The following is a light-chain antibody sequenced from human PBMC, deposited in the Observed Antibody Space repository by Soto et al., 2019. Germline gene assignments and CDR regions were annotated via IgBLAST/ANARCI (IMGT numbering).Light chain of an antibody. J-gene: IGKJ4*01. CDR3: EYYGDSVI. Sequence: EIVLTQSPGTLSLSPGERATLACRASQSVSSSYLAWYQQKPGQAPRLLIYGASSRATGIPDRFSGSGPGTDFTLTFSRLETEDSAVYYCEYYGDSVIFGGGTKVDIK. CDR1: QSVSSSY. V-gene: IGKV3-20*01. CDR2: GAS.